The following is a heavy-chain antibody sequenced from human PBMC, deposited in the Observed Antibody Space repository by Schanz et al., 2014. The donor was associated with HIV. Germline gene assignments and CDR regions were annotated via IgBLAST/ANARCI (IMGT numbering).Heavy chain of an antibody. CDR2: SITIFGTA. D-gene: IGHD2-21*01. CDR3: ARGTLAYCGGGSCYARFQFFQL. J-gene: IGHJ1*01. Sequence: QVQLVQSGAEVKKPGASVKVSCKASGGTFSIYAISWVRQAPGQGLEWMGGSITIFGTANYAQKVTGRVTVITDESKRKAYMDLGRVRCAATGVFYSARGTLAYCGGGSCYARFQFFQLWGQGTLVTVSS. CDR1: GGTFSIYA. V-gene: IGHV1-69*01.